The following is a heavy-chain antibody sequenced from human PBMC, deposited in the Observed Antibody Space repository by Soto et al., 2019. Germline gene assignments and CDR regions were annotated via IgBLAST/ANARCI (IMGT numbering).Heavy chain of an antibody. J-gene: IGHJ4*02. CDR3: AKVGFPYSYGYLFYY. D-gene: IGHD5-18*01. V-gene: IGHV3-23*01. CDR1: GFTFSTYA. CDR2: ISASGGST. Sequence: EVQLLESGGGLVQPGGSLRLSCAASGFTFSTYAMTWVRQAPGKGLEWVSAISASGGSTYYARSVNGLFTISRDNSKNTLYLLIHSLRVEDTAGYYCAKVGFPYSYGYLFYYWGQGALVTVSS.